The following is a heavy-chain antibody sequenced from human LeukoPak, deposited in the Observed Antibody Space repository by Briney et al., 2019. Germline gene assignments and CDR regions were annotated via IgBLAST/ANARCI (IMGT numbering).Heavy chain of an antibody. D-gene: IGHD2/OR15-2a*01. CDR1: GFTFSNYA. CDR2: ISESGDTT. V-gene: IGHV3-23*01. CDR3: AKQYLDAN. Sequence: GGSLRLSCEVSGFTFSNYAMYWVRQAPGKGLEWVSSISESGDTTDYADSVKGRFTISRDNSKNTLYLQMNSLRAEDTAVYYCAKQYLDANWGQGTLVTVSS. J-gene: IGHJ4*02.